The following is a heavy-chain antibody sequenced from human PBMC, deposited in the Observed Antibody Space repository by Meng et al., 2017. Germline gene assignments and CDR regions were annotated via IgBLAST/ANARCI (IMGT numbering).Heavy chain of an antibody. Sequence: QVQLMQSWAEGKKPGASVKVSCKASGYTFTSYAMHWVRQAPGQRLEWMGWINAGNGNTKYSQKFQGRVTITRDTSASTAYMELSSLRSEDTAVYYCARDVRESSGWFGGFDYWGQGTLVTVSS. D-gene: IGHD6-19*01. CDR1: GYTFTSYA. V-gene: IGHV1-3*01. CDR3: ARDVRESSGWFGGFDY. J-gene: IGHJ4*02. CDR2: INAGNGNT.